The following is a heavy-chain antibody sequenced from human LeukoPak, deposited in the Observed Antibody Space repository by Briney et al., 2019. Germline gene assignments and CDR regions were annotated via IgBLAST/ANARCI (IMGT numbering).Heavy chain of an antibody. CDR3: ARPVKGP. J-gene: IGHJ5*02. CDR1: GYSITSGYY. V-gene: IGHV4-34*01. CDR2: INHSGST. Sequence: SETLSLTCTVSGYSITSGYYWSWIRQPPGKGLEWIGEINHSGSTNYSPSLKSRVTISVDTSTNQFSLKVSSVTAADTAMYYCARPVKGPWGQGTLVTVSS.